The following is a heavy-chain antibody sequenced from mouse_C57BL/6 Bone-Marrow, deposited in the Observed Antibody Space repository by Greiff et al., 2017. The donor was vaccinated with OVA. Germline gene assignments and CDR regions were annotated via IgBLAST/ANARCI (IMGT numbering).Heavy chain of an antibody. CDR1: GYTFTSYG. V-gene: IGHV1-81*01. CDR2: LYPRSGNT. J-gene: IGHJ1*03. CDR3: ARWTTVVAPYWYFDV. Sequence: QVQLQPSGAELARPGASVKLSCKASGYTFTSYGISWVKQRTGQGLEWIGELYPRSGNTYYNEKFKGKATLTADKSSSTAYMELRSLTSEDSAVYFCARWTTVVAPYWYFDVWGTGTTVTVSS. D-gene: IGHD1-1*01.